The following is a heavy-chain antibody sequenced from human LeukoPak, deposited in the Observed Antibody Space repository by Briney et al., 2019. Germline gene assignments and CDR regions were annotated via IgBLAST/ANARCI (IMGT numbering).Heavy chain of an antibody. J-gene: IGHJ6*02. D-gene: IGHD4-23*01. V-gene: IGHV4-59*01. CDR3: ARYTTVVTSAYYYGMDV. Sequence: SETLSLTCTVSGGSISSYYWSWIRQPPGKGLEWIGYIYYSGSTNYNPSLKSRVTISVDTSKNQFSLKLSSVTAADTAVYYCARYTTVVTSAYYYGMDVWGQGTTVTVSS. CDR2: IYYSGST. CDR1: GGSISSYY.